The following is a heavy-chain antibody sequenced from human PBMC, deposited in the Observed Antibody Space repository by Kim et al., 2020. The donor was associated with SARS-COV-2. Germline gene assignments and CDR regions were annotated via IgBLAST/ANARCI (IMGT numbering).Heavy chain of an antibody. D-gene: IGHD5-18*01. CDR3: ARDSSWLPTLFDY. V-gene: IGHV3-30*01. J-gene: IGHJ4*02. Sequence: FYSDHVKGRFTISRDNSRNTLSLQMNSLRPEDTAIYYCARDSSWLPTLFDYWGQGTLVTVSS.